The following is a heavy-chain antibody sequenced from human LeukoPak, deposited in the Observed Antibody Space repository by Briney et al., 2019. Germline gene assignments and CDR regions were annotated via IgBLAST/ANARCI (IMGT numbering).Heavy chain of an antibody. CDR2: IRYDGSNK. J-gene: IGHJ4*02. CDR3: AKVTEDSHYFDY. CDR1: GFTFSSYG. V-gene: IGHV3-30*02. D-gene: IGHD1-14*01. Sequence: GGSLRLSCAASGFTFSSYGMHWVRQAPGKGLEWVAFIRYDGSNKYYADSVKGRFTISRDNSKNTLYLQMNSLRAEDTAVYYCAKVTEDSHYFDYWGQGTLVTVSS.